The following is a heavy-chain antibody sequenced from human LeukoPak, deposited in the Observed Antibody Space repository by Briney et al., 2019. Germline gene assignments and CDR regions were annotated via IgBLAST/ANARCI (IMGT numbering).Heavy chain of an antibody. CDR3: ARTSSGWYPSMDY. Sequence: NPSETLSLTCTVSGGSISSYYWSWIRQPPGKGLEWIGYIYYSGSTNYNPSLKSRVTISVETSKNQFSLKLSSVTAADTAVYYCARTSSGWYPSMDYWGQGTLVTVSS. CDR1: GGSISSYY. V-gene: IGHV4-59*08. CDR2: IYYSGST. J-gene: IGHJ4*02. D-gene: IGHD6-19*01.